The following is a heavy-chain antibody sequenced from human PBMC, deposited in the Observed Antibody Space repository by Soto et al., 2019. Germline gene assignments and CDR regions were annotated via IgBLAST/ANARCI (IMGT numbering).Heavy chain of an antibody. CDR2: IYYTGSS. V-gene: IGHV4-39*01. J-gene: IGHJ3*02. CDR3: ARRNYDDAFDI. Sequence: PSETLSLACTVSGGSISSTSYYWGWIRQSPGKGLEYIGTIYYTGSSYYNASLKSRVTISVDTSKSQFSLKLSSLTAADTAFYYCARRNYDDAFDIWGQGTMVTVSS. CDR1: GGSISSTSYY. D-gene: IGHD3-22*01.